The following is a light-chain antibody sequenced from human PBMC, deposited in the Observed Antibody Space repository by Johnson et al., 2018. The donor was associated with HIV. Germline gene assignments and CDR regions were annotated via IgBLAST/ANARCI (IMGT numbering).Light chain of an antibody. Sequence: VLTQPPSVSAAPGQTVNISCSGHVSNIESYFVSWYQQLPGAAPPLLIYEDNKRPSGIPDRFSGSKSGATATLGITGLPTRDEADYYCGIWAASLRPLYVFGAGTTITVL. V-gene: IGLV1-51*02. CDR3: GIWAASLRPLYV. CDR1: VSNIESYF. CDR2: EDN. J-gene: IGLJ1*01.